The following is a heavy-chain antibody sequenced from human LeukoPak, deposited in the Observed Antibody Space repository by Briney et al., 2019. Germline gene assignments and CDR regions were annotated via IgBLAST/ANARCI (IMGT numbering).Heavy chain of an antibody. D-gene: IGHD3-16*01. CDR3: ARDLSLPAGGGFDY. CDR2: INHSGST. Sequence: SETLSLTCAVYGGSFSGYYWSWIRQPPGKGLEWIGEINHSGSTNYNPSLKSRVTISVDTSKNQFSLKLSSVTAADTAVYYCARDLSLPAGGGFDYWGQGTLVTVSS. V-gene: IGHV4-34*01. CDR1: GGSFSGYY. J-gene: IGHJ4*02.